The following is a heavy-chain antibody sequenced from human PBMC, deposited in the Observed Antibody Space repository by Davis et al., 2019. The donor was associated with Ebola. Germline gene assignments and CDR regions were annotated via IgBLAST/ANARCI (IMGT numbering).Heavy chain of an antibody. Sequence: AASVKVSCKASGGTFSSYSISWVRQAPGQGLEWMGWMNPNSGNTGYAQKFQGRVTMTRNTSISTAYMELSSLRSEDTAVYYCASFRVVGATGPGDYYYGMDVWGQGTTVTVSS. D-gene: IGHD1-26*01. CDR2: MNPNSGNT. V-gene: IGHV1-8*02. J-gene: IGHJ6*02. CDR1: GGTFSSYS. CDR3: ASFRVVGATGPGDYYYGMDV.